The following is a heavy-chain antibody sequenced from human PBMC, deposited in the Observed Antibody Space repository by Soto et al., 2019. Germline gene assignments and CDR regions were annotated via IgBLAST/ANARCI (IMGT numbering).Heavy chain of an antibody. Sequence: SVKVSCKTSGGTFSSYAISWVRQAPGQGLEWMGGIIPIFGTANYAQKFQGRVTITADKSTSTAYMELSSLRSEDTAVYYCARTPETWLRHLNFDDWGQGTLVTVSS. D-gene: IGHD5-12*01. CDR2: IIPIFGTA. CDR1: GGTFSSYA. V-gene: IGHV1-69*06. J-gene: IGHJ4*02. CDR3: ARTPETWLRHLNFDD.